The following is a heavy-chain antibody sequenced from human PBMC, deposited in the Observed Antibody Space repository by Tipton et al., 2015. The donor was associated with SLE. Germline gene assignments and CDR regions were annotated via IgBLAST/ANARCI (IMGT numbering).Heavy chain of an antibody. V-gene: IGHV5-51*03. CDR1: GYTFRTYW. CDR3: ATQNVQYCTGGVCGDF. J-gene: IGHJ4*02. D-gene: IGHD2-8*02. CDR2: IFPGDSDT. Sequence: QLVQSGAEVKKPGESLKISCQVSGYTFRTYWIGLVRQMPGKGLEWMGIIFPGDSDTRYSPSFQGQVTISADKSISTAYLQWNSLKASDTAMYYCATQNVQYCTGGVCGDFWGQGTLVTVSS.